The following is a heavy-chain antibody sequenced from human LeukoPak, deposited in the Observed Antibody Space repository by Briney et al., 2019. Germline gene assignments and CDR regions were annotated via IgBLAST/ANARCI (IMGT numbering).Heavy chain of an antibody. D-gene: IGHD6-13*01. CDR1: GGSFSGYY. Sequence: NPSETLSLTCAGYGGSFSGYYWSWLRQPPGKGLEWIGEINHSGSTNYNPSLKSRVTISVDTSKNQFSLKLSSVTAADTAVYYCASLAAAGDFDYWGQGTLVTVSS. V-gene: IGHV4-34*01. CDR3: ASLAAAGDFDY. CDR2: INHSGST. J-gene: IGHJ4*02.